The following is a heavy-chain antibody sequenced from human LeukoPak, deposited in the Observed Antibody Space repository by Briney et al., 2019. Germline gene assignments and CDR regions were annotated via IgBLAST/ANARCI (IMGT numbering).Heavy chain of an antibody. CDR1: GFTFSSYE. Sequence: SGGSLRLSCAASGFTFSSYEMNWVRQAPGKGLEWVSYISSCGSSIYYADSVKGRFTISRYNAKNSLYLQMNSLRAEDTAVYYCANYYAGDAFDIWGQGTMVTVSS. CDR2: ISSCGSSI. D-gene: IGHD1-26*01. V-gene: IGHV3-48*03. J-gene: IGHJ3*02. CDR3: ANYYAGDAFDI.